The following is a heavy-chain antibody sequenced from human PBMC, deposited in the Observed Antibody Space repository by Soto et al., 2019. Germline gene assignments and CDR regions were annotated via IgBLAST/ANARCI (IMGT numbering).Heavy chain of an antibody. CDR1: GYSFDSYW. D-gene: IGHD6-6*01. V-gene: IGHV5-51*01. J-gene: IGHJ6*02. Sequence: GESLKISCQGSGYSFDSYWIGWVRQMPGKDLEWMGIIYPGDSDTRYSPSFQGQVTISADKSLRTAYLQWTSLKASDTALYYCARTRSFTLGFYYDGMDVWGQGTTVTASS. CDR3: ARTRSFTLGFYYDGMDV. CDR2: IYPGDSDT.